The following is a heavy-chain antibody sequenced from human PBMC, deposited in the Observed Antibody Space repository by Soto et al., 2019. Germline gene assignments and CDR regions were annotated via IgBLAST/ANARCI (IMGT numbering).Heavy chain of an antibody. Sequence: SVKVSCEASGYSFTSYDINWVRQATGQGLEWMGWMNPNSGNTGYAQKFQGRVTMTRNTSISTAYMELSSLRSEDTAVYYCASSTVTPVWFDPWGQGTLVTVS. CDR3: ASSTVTPVWFDP. D-gene: IGHD4-17*01. V-gene: IGHV1-8*01. CDR2: MNPNSGNT. CDR1: GYSFTSYD. J-gene: IGHJ5*02.